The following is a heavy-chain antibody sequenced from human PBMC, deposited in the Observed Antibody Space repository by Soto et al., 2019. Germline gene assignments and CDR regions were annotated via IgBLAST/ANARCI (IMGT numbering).Heavy chain of an antibody. Sequence: PGGSLRLSCAASGFTFSSYWMHWVRQAPGKGLVWVSRINSDGSSTSYADSVKGRFTISRDNAKNTLYLQMNSLRAEDTAVYYCAKSGNTAIYYFDYWGQGTLVTVSS. V-gene: IGHV3-74*01. J-gene: IGHJ4*02. CDR1: GFTFSSYW. CDR3: AKSGNTAIYYFDY. CDR2: INSDGSST. D-gene: IGHD5-18*01.